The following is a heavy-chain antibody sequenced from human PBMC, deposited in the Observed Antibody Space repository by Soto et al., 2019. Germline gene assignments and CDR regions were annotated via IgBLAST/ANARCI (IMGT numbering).Heavy chain of an antibody. J-gene: IGHJ4*02. CDR1: GFTFSSHW. Sequence: EVQLAESGGGLVQPGGSLRLSCAASGFTFSSHWMHWVRQAPGKGLVWVSRIIGDGNEITYAGSVKGRFTISRDNAKKAVILQMNSLRAEGTAVYYCVRGHVRGDDRHFDYWGQGTLVTVSS. D-gene: IGHD3-16*01. V-gene: IGHV3-74*01. CDR3: VRGHVRGDDRHFDY. CDR2: IIGDGNEI.